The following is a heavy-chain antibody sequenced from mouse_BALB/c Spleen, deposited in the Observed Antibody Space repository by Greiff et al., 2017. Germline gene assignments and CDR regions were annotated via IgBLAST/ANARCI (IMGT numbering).Heavy chain of an antibody. J-gene: IGHJ4*01. V-gene: IGHV3-2*02. CDR2: ISYSGST. CDR1: GYSITSDYA. CDR3: ARGEAHYYAMDY. Sequence: VQLKESGPGLVKPSQSLSLTCTVTGYSITSDYAWNWLRQFPGNKLEWMGYISYSGSTSYNPSLKSRISITRDTSKNQFFQQLNSVTTEDTATYYCARGEAHYYAMDYWGQGTSVTVSS.